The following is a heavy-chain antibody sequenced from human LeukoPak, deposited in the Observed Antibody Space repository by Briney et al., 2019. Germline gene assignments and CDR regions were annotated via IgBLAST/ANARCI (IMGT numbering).Heavy chain of an antibody. V-gene: IGHV3-23*01. D-gene: IGHD4-17*01. Sequence: GGSLRLSCAASKSTFSSFAITWVRQAPGKGLEWVSSISGSGHSTYYADSVRGRLTISRDNSKNTLYLQMNSLRAEDTAVYYCAKDPNGDYVGAFDMWGPGTMVTVSS. CDR2: ISGSGHST. CDR3: AKDPNGDYVGAFDM. CDR1: KSTFSSFA. J-gene: IGHJ3*02.